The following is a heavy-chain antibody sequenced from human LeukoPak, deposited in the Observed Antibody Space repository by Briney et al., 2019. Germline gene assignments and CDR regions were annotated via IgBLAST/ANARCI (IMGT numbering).Heavy chain of an antibody. CDR2: IYPGDSDT. CDR1: GYSFTSYW. Sequence: GESLKISCKDSGYSFTSYWIGWVRQMPGKGLEWMGIIYPGDSDTRYSPSFQGQVTISAGKSINTAYLQWSSLKASDTAIYYCARRGEAMDPFDYWGQGTLVTVSS. V-gene: IGHV5-51*01. D-gene: IGHD5-18*01. CDR3: ARRGEAMDPFDY. J-gene: IGHJ4*02.